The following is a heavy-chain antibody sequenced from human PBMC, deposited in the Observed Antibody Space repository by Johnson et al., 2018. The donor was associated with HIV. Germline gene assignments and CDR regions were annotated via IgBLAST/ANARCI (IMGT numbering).Heavy chain of an antibody. CDR2: ISYYGSVK. V-gene: IGHV3-30*18. D-gene: IGHD4-17*01. J-gene: IGHJ3*02. CDR1: GFTFRNYG. Sequence: QVQLVESGGGVVQPGRSLRLSCVASGFTFRNYGMHWVRQAPGKGLEWVAVISYYGSVKYYADAVKGRFTISRDNSKNTLYLQMNSLRAEDTAVYYCAKEYSSPYGDYDGDAFDIWGQGTIVTVSS. CDR3: AKEYSSPYGDYDGDAFDI.